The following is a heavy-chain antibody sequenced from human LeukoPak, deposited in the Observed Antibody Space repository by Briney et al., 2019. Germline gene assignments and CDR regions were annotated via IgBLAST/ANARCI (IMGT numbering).Heavy chain of an antibody. D-gene: IGHD2-21*02. J-gene: IGHJ5*02. CDR2: INPNSGGT. Sequence: ASVTVSCTASGCSFTSDYMHWVRQAPGQGLEWMGWINPNSGGTNYAQKFQGRVTMTRDTSISTAYMELSRLRSDDTAVYYCARKYCSGDGYSTSFDPWGQGTLVTVSS. CDR3: ARKYCSGDGYSTSFDP. V-gene: IGHV1-2*02. CDR1: GCSFTSDY.